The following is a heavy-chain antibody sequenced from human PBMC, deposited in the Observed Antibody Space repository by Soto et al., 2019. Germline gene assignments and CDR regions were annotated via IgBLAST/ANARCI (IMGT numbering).Heavy chain of an antibody. Sequence: EVQLAESGGGLEQPGGSLRLSCAASGFTLGSYDMIWVRQAPGKGLEWVSGLVGDCGVTYYADSVRGRFTISRDTSKNMLFLQMNSLRAEDTAIYYCARSRYYSFSGGSYKGLDYWGQGTLVTVSS. CDR1: GFTLGSYD. J-gene: IGHJ4*02. D-gene: IGHD3-10*01. CDR2: LVGDCGVT. V-gene: IGHV3-23*04. CDR3: ARSRYYSFSGGSYKGLDY.